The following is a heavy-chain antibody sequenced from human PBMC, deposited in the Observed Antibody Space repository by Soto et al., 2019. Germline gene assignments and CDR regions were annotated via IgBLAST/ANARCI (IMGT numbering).Heavy chain of an antibody. CDR1: GYTFTGYY. CDR3: EGGIVGATDFDY. Sequence: QVQLVQSGAEVKKPGASVKVSCKAAGYTFTGYYMHWVRQAPGQGLEWMGWINPNSGGTNCAQKFQGWVPMNSDTHSSTGYMEPERLRSDDTAVYYCEGGIVGATDFDYWGQGTLVTVSS. J-gene: IGHJ4*02. D-gene: IGHD1-26*01. CDR2: INPNSGGT. V-gene: IGHV1-2*04.